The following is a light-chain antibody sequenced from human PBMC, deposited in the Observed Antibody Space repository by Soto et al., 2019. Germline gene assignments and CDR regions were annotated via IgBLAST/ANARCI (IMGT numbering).Light chain of an antibody. CDR3: QQSLNPKT. Sequence: EIVLTQSPGTLSLSPVERATLSCMASQSVSSNNLAWYQQRPGQAPRVVIYGASTRATGIPDRFSGSGSGTDFTLTIGGLEPEDSAMYYCQQSLNPKTFGQGTKVDIK. J-gene: IGKJ1*01. CDR2: GAS. CDR1: QSVSSNN. V-gene: IGKV3-20*01.